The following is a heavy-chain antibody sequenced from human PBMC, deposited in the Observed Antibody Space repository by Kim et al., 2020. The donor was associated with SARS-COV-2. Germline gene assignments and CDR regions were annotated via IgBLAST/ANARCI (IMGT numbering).Heavy chain of an antibody. CDR2: ISGRGGST. D-gene: IGHD2-15*01. CDR1: GFTFSSFA. CDR3: AKDFYWDNSVAGCVDM. V-gene: IGHV3-23*01. Sequence: GGSLRLSCAASGFTFSSFAMNWVRQAPGKGLEWVAGISGRGGSTSYADSVKGRFTFSRDNSNNTLYLQMNSLRAEDAAVSDCAKDFYWDNSVAGCVDMWG. J-gene: IGHJ3*02.